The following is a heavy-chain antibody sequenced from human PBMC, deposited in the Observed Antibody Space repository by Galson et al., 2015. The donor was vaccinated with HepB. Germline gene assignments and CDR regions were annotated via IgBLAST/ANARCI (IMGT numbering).Heavy chain of an antibody. Sequence: SLRLSCAASGFTFSNAWMSWVRQAPGKGLEWVGRIKSKTDGGTTDYAAPVKGRFTISRDDSKNTLYLQMNSLKTEDTAVYYCTTEYYYDSSGYYSGVYWGQGTLVTVSS. CDR3: TTEYYYDSSGYYSGVY. V-gene: IGHV3-15*01. J-gene: IGHJ4*02. CDR2: IKSKTDGGTT. D-gene: IGHD3-22*01. CDR1: GFTFSNAW.